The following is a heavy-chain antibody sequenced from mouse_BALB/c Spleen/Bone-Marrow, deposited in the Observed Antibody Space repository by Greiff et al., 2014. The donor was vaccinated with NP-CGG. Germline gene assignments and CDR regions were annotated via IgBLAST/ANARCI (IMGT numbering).Heavy chain of an antibody. Sequence: KASGYTFTSYTMHWVKQRPGQGLEWIGYINPSSGYTNYNQKFKDKATLTADKSSSTAYMQLSSLTSEDSAVYYCARRYDYAMDYWGQGTSVTVSS. CDR2: INPSSGYT. CDR3: ARRYDYAMDY. J-gene: IGHJ4*01. V-gene: IGHV1S26*01. D-gene: IGHD2-14*01. CDR1: GYTFTSYT.